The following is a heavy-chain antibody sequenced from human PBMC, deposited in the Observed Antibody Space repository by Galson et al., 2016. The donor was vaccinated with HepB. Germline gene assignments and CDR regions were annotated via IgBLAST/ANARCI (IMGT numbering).Heavy chain of an antibody. CDR3: AKWGGYGDS. Sequence: SRRLSCAASGFTFSAYSITWVRQTPARGLEWVSGITGSGGSTYYADSVKGRFTISRDNSKNTVFLQMNSLRGEDAATYYCAKWGGYGDSWGQGTLVTVSS. V-gene: IGHV3-23*01. D-gene: IGHD5-12*01. J-gene: IGHJ4*02. CDR2: ITGSGGST. CDR1: GFTFSAYS.